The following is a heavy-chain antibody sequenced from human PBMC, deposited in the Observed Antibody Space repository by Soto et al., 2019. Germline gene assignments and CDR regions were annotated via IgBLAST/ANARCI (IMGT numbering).Heavy chain of an antibody. D-gene: IGHD3-10*01. CDR3: ARKPSGDY. V-gene: IGHV3-21*01. CDR2: INSRSSSI. CDR1: GFTFSSYS. J-gene: IGHJ4*02. Sequence: EVQLVESGGGLVKPGGSLRLSCEASGFTFSSYSMTWVRQAPGKGLEWVSSINSRSSSIYYADSVKGRFTISRDNAKNSLYLQMNSLRAEDTAVYYCARKPSGDYWGQGTLVTVSS.